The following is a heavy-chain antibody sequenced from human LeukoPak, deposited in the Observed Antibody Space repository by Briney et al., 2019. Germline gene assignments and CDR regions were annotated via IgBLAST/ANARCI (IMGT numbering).Heavy chain of an antibody. D-gene: IGHD2-15*01. J-gene: IGHJ4*02. CDR3: ARDRGRAAFYCSGGSCYSG. Sequence: GGSLRLSCAASGFTFSSYSMNWVRQAPGKGLEWVSYISSSSSTIYYADSVEGRFTISRDNAKNSLYMQMNSLRDEDTAVYYCARDRGRAAFYCSGGSCYSGWGQGTLVTVSS. CDR1: GFTFSSYS. CDR2: ISSSSSTI. V-gene: IGHV3-48*02.